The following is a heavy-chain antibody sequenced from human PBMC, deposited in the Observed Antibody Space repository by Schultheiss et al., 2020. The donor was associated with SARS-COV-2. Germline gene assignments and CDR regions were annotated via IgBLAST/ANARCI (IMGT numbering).Heavy chain of an antibody. Sequence: GESLKISCAASGFTFSSYSMNWVRQAPGKGLEWVSSISSSSSYIYYADSVKGRFTISRDNAKNSLYLQMNSLRAEDTAVYYCARDRESIVGATGVGYWGQGTLVTVSS. J-gene: IGHJ4*02. D-gene: IGHD1-26*01. CDR3: ARDRESIVGATGVGY. CDR2: ISSSSSYI. V-gene: IGHV3-21*01. CDR1: GFTFSSYS.